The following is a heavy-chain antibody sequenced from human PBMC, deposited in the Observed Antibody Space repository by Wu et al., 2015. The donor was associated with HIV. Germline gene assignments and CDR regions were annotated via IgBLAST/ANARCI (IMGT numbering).Heavy chain of an antibody. CDR1: GFIFTSYY. Sequence: QVHLVQSGAEVKKPGASANVSCKSSGFIFTSYYMHWVRQAPGQGLEWMGWINPNSGGTNYAQKFQGRVTMTRDTSISTAYMELSRLRSDDTAVYYCARDRDSESSSWFDAFDIWGQGTMVTVSS. CDR2: INPNSGGT. V-gene: IGHV1-2*02. J-gene: IGHJ3*02. D-gene: IGHD6-13*01. CDR3: ARDRDSESSSWFDAFDI.